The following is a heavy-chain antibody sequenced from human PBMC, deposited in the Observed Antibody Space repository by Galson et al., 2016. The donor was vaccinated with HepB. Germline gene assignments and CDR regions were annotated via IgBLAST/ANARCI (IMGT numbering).Heavy chain of an antibody. CDR1: GFTFSNYG. Sequence: SLRLSCAASGFTFSNYGMTWDRQAPGKGLEVVSSISRSGDSTDYADSVKGRFTISRDNSKNTLYLQMNSLRAEDTALYYCVQGSTAPAVWGKGTPVTVST. D-gene: IGHD2-2*01. V-gene: IGHV3-23*01. CDR3: VQGSTAPAV. CDR2: ISRSGDST. J-gene: IGHJ6*04.